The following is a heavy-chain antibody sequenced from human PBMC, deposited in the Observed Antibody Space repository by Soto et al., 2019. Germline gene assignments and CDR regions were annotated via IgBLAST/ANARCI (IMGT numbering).Heavy chain of an antibody. Sequence: SDTLCLTCTVSGGSISSGGYYWSWIRQHPGKGLEWIGYIYYSGSTYYNPSLKSRVTISVDTSKNQFSLKLSSVTAADTAVYYCARDTLRYFAYWGQGTLVTVS. V-gene: IGHV4-31*03. J-gene: IGHJ4*02. CDR1: GGSISSGGYY. CDR3: ARDTLRYFAY. D-gene: IGHD3-9*01. CDR2: IYYSGST.